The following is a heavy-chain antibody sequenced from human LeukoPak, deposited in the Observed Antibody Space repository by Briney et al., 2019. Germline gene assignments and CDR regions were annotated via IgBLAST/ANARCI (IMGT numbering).Heavy chain of an antibody. D-gene: IGHD3-16*01. CDR1: GFTFSSYS. CDR3: AKDDNYIRFLS. Sequence: KSGGSLRLSCAASGFTFSSYSMNWVRQAPGKGLEWVSSISSSSSYIYYADSVKGRFTTSRDNSKNTLYLQMNSLRAEDTAVYYCAKDDNYIRFLSWGQGTLVTVSS. CDR2: ISSSSSYI. J-gene: IGHJ5*02. V-gene: IGHV3-21*04.